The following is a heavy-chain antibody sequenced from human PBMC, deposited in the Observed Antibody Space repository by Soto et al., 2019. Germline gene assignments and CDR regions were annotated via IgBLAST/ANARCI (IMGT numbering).Heavy chain of an antibody. CDR1: GFPFSDYY. D-gene: IGHD3-10*01. Sequence: GSRRLSCAASGFPFSDYYMTWIRQAPGKGLEWVSYISSGVGTIHYADSVKGRFTISRDNAKTSLYLQMNSLRAEDTAVYYCARTPIRPGSQHHDSWGLEPLVTAS. CDR3: ARTPIRPGSQHHDS. CDR2: ISSGVGTI. J-gene: IGHJ4*02. V-gene: IGHV3-11*01.